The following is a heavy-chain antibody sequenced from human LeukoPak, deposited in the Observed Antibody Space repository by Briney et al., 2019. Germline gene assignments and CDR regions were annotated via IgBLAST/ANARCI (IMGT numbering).Heavy chain of an antibody. Sequence: GGSLRLSCAASGFTFDDYAMHWVRQAPGKGLEWVSGIGWNSGSIGYADSVKGRFAISRDNAKNSLYLQMNSLRAEDTALYYCAKDSVAAAGEPFWYFDYWGQGTLVTVSS. D-gene: IGHD6-13*01. J-gene: IGHJ4*02. CDR2: IGWNSGSI. CDR1: GFTFDDYA. CDR3: AKDSVAAAGEPFWYFDY. V-gene: IGHV3-9*01.